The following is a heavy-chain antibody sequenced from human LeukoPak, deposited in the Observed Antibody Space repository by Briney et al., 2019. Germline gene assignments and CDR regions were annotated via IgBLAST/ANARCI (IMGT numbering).Heavy chain of an antibody. V-gene: IGHV2-5*02. CDR3: AHFKLGLDYSFDF. CDR2: IYWDDDK. CDR1: GFSLDTTGVG. Sequence: SGPTLVHPTQTLTLTCNFSGFSLDTTGVGVAWIRQPPGKALECLRIIYWDDDKRYSPSLKSRLAITKDASKNQVVLIMTNMDPVDTATYFCAHFKLGLDYSFDFWGQGALVTVSS. J-gene: IGHJ4*02. D-gene: IGHD1-7*01.